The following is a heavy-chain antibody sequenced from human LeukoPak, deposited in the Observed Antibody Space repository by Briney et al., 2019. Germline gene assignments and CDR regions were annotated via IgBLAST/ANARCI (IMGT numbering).Heavy chain of an antibody. CDR2: INTDGTVT. J-gene: IGHJ4*02. CDR1: GFTFSKYW. V-gene: IGHV3-74*01. Sequence: GGSLRLSCAASGFTFSKYWMLWVRQAPGKGLELVSRINTDGTVTTYADSVKGRFTVSRDNADNTMFLQMNSVRDEDTAVYYCATKQWLAPPPDSWGQGTPVTVSS. D-gene: IGHD6-19*01. CDR3: ATKQWLAPPPDS.